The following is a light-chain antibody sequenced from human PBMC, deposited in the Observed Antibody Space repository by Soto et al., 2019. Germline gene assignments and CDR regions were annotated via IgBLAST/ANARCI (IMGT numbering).Light chain of an antibody. CDR3: SSHGGSSTYG. Sequence: QSVLTQPASVSGSPGQSITISCTGTSSDVGSYNLVSWYQQHPGKAPKLMIYEDIKRPSGVSNRFSGSKSGNTASLTISGLQPEDEADYHCSSHGGSSTYGFGTGTKVTVL. V-gene: IGLV2-23*01. J-gene: IGLJ1*01. CDR2: EDI. CDR1: SSDVGSYNL.